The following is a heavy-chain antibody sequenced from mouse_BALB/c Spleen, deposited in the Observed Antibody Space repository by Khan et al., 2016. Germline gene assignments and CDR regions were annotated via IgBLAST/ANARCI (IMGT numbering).Heavy chain of an antibody. D-gene: IGHD1-1*02. Sequence: EVQLQESGPGLVKPSQSLSLTCTVTGYSITSDYAWNWIRQFPGNKLEWMGYISYSGSTSYNPSLKSRISITRDTSKNQFFLQLNSVTTEDTATYYFARGGLYAMDYWGQGTSVTVSS. V-gene: IGHV3-2*02. CDR2: ISYSGST. J-gene: IGHJ4*01. CDR3: ARGGLYAMDY. CDR1: GYSITSDYA.